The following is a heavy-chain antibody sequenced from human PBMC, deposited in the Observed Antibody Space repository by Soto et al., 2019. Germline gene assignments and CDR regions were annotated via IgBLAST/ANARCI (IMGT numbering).Heavy chain of an antibody. CDR1: GGSISSYY. CDR2: IYYSGST. J-gene: IGHJ3*02. CDR3: ARAGWFGELFSAFDI. V-gene: IGHV4-59*01. Sequence: TLSLTCTVSGGSISSYYWSWIRQPPGKGLEWIGYIYYSGSTNYNPSLKSRVTISVDTSKNQFSLKLSSVTAADTAVYYCARAGWFGELFSAFDIWGQGTMVTVSS. D-gene: IGHD3-10*01.